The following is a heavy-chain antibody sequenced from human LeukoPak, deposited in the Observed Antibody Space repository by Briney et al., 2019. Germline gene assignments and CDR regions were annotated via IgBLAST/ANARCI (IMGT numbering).Heavy chain of an antibody. CDR2: ISSSSSYI. J-gene: IGHJ4*02. D-gene: IGHD3-16*02. Sequence: GGSLRLSCAASGFTFNSYSMNWVRQAPGKGLEWVSSISSSSSYIYYADSVKGRFTISRDNAKNSLYLQMNSLKTEDTAVYYCTTDYYDYVWGSYRPDYWGQGTLVTVSS. CDR3: TTDYYDYVWGSYRPDY. V-gene: IGHV3-21*03. CDR1: GFTFNSYS.